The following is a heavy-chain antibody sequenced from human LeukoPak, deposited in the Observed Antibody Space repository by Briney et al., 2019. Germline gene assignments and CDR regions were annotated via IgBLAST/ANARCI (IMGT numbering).Heavy chain of an antibody. CDR1: GFTFSSFG. Sequence: GGSLRLSCAASGFTFSSFGMHWVRQAPGKGLEWVADIWFDGKNEHFADSVKGRFTISRDNSKNTMYLQINSLRAEDTAVYYCARDCHCANGVCHNSAGMDVWGQGTTVTVSS. J-gene: IGHJ6*02. D-gene: IGHD2-8*01. CDR2: IWFDGKNE. CDR3: ARDCHCANGVCHNSAGMDV. V-gene: IGHV3-33*01.